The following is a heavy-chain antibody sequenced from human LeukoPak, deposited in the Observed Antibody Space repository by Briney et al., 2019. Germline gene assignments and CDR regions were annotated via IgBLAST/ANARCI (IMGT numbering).Heavy chain of an antibody. CDR1: GFTFTTYW. CDR3: VRSVAAAGQFDY. V-gene: IGHV3-74*01. CDR2: VKSDGSIT. Sequence: GGSLRLSCAASGFTFTTYWMHWVRQAPGKGLVWVSRVKSDGSITTYADSVKGRFTISRDNVKNMLYLQMNSLRVEDTAVYYCVRSVAAAGQFDYWGQGTPVTVSS. D-gene: IGHD6-13*01. J-gene: IGHJ4*02.